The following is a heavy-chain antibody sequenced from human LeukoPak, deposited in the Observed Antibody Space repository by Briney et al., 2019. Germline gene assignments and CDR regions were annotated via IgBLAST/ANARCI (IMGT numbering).Heavy chain of an antibody. J-gene: IGHJ5*02. CDR2: ISYDGSNK. D-gene: IGHD6-6*01. CDR1: GFTFSNYG. V-gene: IGHV3-30*03. Sequence: GRSPRLSCAASGFTFSNYGMHWVRQAPGKGLEWVAVISYDGSNKYYADSVKGRFTISRDNAKNSLYLQMNSLRAEDTAVYYCARGRLSPDPWGQGTLVTVSS. CDR3: ARGRLSPDP.